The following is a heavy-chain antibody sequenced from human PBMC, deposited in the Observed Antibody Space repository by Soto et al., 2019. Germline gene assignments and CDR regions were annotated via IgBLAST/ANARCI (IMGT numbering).Heavy chain of an antibody. V-gene: IGHV3-33*01. D-gene: IGHD6-6*01. Sequence: QVQLVESGGGVVQPGRSLRLSCAASGFTFSRYGMHWVRQAPGKGLAWVAVIWYDGSNKYYADSVKGRFTISRDNSKNTLYLQMHSLRAEDTAVYYCARDQDSSSPGRDYWGQGTLVTFSS. CDR2: IWYDGSNK. CDR1: GFTFSRYG. CDR3: ARDQDSSSPGRDY. J-gene: IGHJ4*02.